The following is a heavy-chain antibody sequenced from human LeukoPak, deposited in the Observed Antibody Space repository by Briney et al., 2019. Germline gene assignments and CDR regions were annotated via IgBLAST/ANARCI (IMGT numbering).Heavy chain of an antibody. J-gene: IGHJ3*02. V-gene: IGHV3-23*01. CDR3: ANGGHAFDI. Sequence: GGSLRLSCAASGFTFSSYSMNWVRQAPGKGLEWVSAISGSGGSTYYADSVKGRFTISRDNSKNTLYLQMNSLRAEDTAVYYCANGGHAFDIWGQGTMVTVPS. CDR2: ISGSGGST. D-gene: IGHD3-10*01. CDR1: GFTFSSYS.